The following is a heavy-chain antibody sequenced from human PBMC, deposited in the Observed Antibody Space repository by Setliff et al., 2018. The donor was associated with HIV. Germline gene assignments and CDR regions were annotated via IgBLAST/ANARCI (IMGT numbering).Heavy chain of an antibody. Sequence: SVKVSCKASRDIFSSFGITRVRQAPGQGLEWMGGIMPLFTAPNYAQKFLGRVTISADESTAYMELTSLKSEDTAICYCARARTDYYDRRRRSDYYIDVWARGATVTVSS. J-gene: IGHJ6*03. D-gene: IGHD3-22*01. CDR1: RDIFSSFG. V-gene: IGHV1-69*13. CDR2: IMPLFTAP. CDR3: ARARTDYYDRRRRSDYYIDV.